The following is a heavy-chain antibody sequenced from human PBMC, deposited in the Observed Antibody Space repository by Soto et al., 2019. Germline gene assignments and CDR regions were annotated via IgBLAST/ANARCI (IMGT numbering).Heavy chain of an antibody. CDR1: GGSITNDDYY. CDR3: ARQKQWLSPFDD. D-gene: IGHD6-19*01. CDR2: IHNSGTT. Sequence: QVQLQESGPGLVKPSQTLSLTCTVSGGSITNDDYYWNWIRQLPGKGLEWIGYIHNSGTTDYNPSLQSRVXTXVXXSKSQFSLKLSSVTAADTVVYFCARQKQWLSPFDDWGQGTLVTVSS. J-gene: IGHJ4*02. V-gene: IGHV4-31*03.